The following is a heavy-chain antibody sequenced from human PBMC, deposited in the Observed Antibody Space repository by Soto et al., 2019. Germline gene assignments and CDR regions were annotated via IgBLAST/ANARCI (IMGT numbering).Heavy chain of an antibody. CDR1: GYTFNSHV. V-gene: IGHV1-18*04. CDR3: ARGPGGDTKPYYYYAMDV. D-gene: IGHD2-21*01. CDR2: INTYSGKT. J-gene: IGHJ6*01. Sequence: QVHLVQSGGEVKKPGTSVKVSCKASGYTFNSHVISWVRQAPGQGLEWMGWINTYSGKTNYAQKFQGRVTMTPTTPTNTTYLDLRSLRSGDTAVYYCARGPGGDTKPYYYYAMDVWGQGTPITVSS.